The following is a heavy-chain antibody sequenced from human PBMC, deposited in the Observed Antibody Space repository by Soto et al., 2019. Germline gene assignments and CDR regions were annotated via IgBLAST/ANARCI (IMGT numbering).Heavy chain of an antibody. CDR1: GFTFSSYS. Sequence: AGGSLRLSCAASGFTFSSYSMNWVRQAPGKGLEWVSYISSSSTIYYADSVKGRFTISRDNAKNSLYLQMNSLRDEDTAVYYCARGFGSSWAGYFDHWGSGTLVTVSS. CDR3: ARGFGSSWAGYFDH. D-gene: IGHD6-13*01. J-gene: IGHJ2*01. V-gene: IGHV3-48*02. CDR2: ISSSSTI.